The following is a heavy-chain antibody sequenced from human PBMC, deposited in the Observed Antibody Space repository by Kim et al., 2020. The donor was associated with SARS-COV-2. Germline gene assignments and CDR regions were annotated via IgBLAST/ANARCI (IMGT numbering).Heavy chain of an antibody. V-gene: IGHV3-11*03. CDR3: ARWAASGTHHLYYYYGMDV. Sequence: GGSLRLSCAASGFTFSDYYMSWIRQAPGKGLEWVSYISSSSSYTNYADSVKGRFTISRDNAKNSLYLQMNSLRAEDTAVYYCARWAASGTHHLYYYYGMDVWGQGTTVTVSS. CDR1: GFTFSDYY. CDR2: ISSSSSYT. D-gene: IGHD6-13*01. J-gene: IGHJ6*02.